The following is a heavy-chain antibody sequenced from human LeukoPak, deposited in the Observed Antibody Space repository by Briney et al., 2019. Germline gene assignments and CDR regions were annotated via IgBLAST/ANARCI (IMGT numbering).Heavy chain of an antibody. Sequence: ASVKVSCKASGYTFTSYAMNWVRQAPGQGLEWRGWINTNTGNPTYAQGFTGRFVFSLDTSVSTAYLQISSLKAEDTAVYYCARAIAARGYCYYYYYMDVWGKGTTVTVSS. CDR2: INTNTGNP. J-gene: IGHJ6*03. CDR3: ARAIAARGYCYYYYYMDV. CDR1: GYTFTSYA. V-gene: IGHV7-4-1*02. D-gene: IGHD6-6*01.